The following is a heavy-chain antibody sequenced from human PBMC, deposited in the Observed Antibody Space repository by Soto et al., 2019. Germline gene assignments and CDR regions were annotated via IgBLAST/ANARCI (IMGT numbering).Heavy chain of an antibody. V-gene: IGHV4-39*07. D-gene: IGHD1-7*01. J-gene: IGHJ4*02. CDR2: IYYSGST. CDR1: GGSISSSSYY. Sequence: SETLSLTCXVSGGSISSSSYYWGWIRQPPGKGLEWIGSIYYSGSTYYNPSLKSRVTISVDTSKNQFSLKASDTAMYYCARLGITGTYFDYWGQGTLVTVSS. CDR3: ARLGITGTYFDY.